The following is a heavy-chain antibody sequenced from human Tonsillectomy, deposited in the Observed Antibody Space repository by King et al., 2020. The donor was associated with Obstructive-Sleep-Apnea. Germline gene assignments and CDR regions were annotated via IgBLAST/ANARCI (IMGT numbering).Heavy chain of an antibody. J-gene: IGHJ2*01. Sequence: VQLVESGAEVKKPGESLRISCKGSGYDFSSHWISWVRQVPGKGLEWMGKIDPKDSYTGYSPSFQGHITISVDKSISTAYLQWSSLKASDSAMYYCARRYYFGSGTYWCFDLWGRGSLVTVSS. V-gene: IGHV5-10-1*01. CDR2: IDPKDSYT. D-gene: IGHD3-10*01. CDR1: GYDFSSHW. CDR3: ARRYYFGSGTYWCFDL.